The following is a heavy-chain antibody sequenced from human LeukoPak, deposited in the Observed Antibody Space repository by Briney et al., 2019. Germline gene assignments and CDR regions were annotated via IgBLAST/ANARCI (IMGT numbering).Heavy chain of an antibody. D-gene: IGHD6-19*01. Sequence: AASVKVSCKASGYTFTNYEITWVRQAPGQGLEWMGWITPYNGNTKYAQKVQGRVTMTTDRATSTAYMELRSLRSDDTAVYYCARFPFSGGWLGVTALYYYYGLDVWGQGTTVTVSS. CDR3: ARFPFSGGWLGVTALYYYYGLDV. CDR2: ITPYNGNT. J-gene: IGHJ6*02. V-gene: IGHV1-18*01. CDR1: GYTFTNYE.